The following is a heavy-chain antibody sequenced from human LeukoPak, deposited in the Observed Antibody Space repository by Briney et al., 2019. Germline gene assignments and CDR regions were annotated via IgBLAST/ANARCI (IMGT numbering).Heavy chain of an antibody. D-gene: IGHD2-2*02. V-gene: IGHV1-8*01. CDR1: GFTFTSYD. J-gene: IGHJ5*02. CDR3: VRDEEGAAISVNYWFDP. Sequence: GASVKVSCKASGFTFTSYDINWVRQASGQGLEWMGWMNPNNGNTGYAQKFQGRVTMTRDTSISTAYMELRGLRSEDTAVYYCVRDEEGAAISVNYWFDPWGQGTLVTVS. CDR2: MNPNNGNT.